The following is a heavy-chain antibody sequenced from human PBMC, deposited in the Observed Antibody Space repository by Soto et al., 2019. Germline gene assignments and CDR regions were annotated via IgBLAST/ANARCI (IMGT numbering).Heavy chain of an antibody. D-gene: IGHD3-3*01. CDR1: GFTFSSYG. Sequence: RRLSCAASGFTFSSYGMHWVRQAPGKGLEWVAVIWYDGSNKYYADSVKGRFTISRDNSKNTLYLQMNSLRAEDTAVYYCAREVGYYDFWSGYLPNQGMDVWGQGTTVTVSS. CDR3: AREVGYYDFWSGYLPNQGMDV. J-gene: IGHJ6*02. V-gene: IGHV3-33*01. CDR2: IWYDGSNK.